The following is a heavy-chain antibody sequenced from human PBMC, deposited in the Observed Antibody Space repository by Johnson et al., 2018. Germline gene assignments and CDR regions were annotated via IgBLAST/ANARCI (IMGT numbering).Heavy chain of an antibody. Sequence: VQLVQSGGGLVQPGGSLRLSCAASGFSISSYTMSWVRQAPGKGLEWVLGITGSGDKTHYVDSVKGRFTSSRDNSKSTLYLQMNSRRAEDTAVYYCAALVASIDPSGFDVWGQGTMVTVSS. J-gene: IGHJ3*01. CDR1: GFSISSYT. CDR2: ITGSGDKT. D-gene: IGHD2-2*01. CDR3: AALVASIDPSGFDV. V-gene: IGHV3-23*04.